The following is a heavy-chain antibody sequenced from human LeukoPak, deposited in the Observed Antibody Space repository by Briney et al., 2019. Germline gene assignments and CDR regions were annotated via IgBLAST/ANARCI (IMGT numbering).Heavy chain of an antibody. CDR1: GFTVTGNY. CDR3: ARGAIFVGGVGAQDY. Sequence: PGGSLRLSCAASGFTVTGNYMSWVRQAPGKGLEWASVIYSGGSTFYADSVKGRFTISRDNSKNTLFLQMHSLRAEDTAVYYCARGAIFVGGVGAQDYWGQGTLVTVSS. V-gene: IGHV3-53*01. CDR2: IYSGGST. D-gene: IGHD1-26*01. J-gene: IGHJ4*02.